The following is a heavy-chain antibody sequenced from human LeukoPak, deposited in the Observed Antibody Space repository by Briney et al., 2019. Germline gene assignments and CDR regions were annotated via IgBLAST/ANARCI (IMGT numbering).Heavy chain of an antibody. J-gene: IGHJ4*02. CDR3: ARDPYYYDSSAGLNY. CDR1: GFTFSDYY. CDR2: ISSSGSTI. D-gene: IGHD3-22*01. Sequence: PGGSLRLSCAASGFTFSDYYMSWIRQAPGKGLEWVSYISSSGSTIYYADSVKGRFTLSRDNAKNSLYLQMNSLRAEDTAVYYCARDPYYYDSSAGLNYWGQGTLVTVSS. V-gene: IGHV3-11*01.